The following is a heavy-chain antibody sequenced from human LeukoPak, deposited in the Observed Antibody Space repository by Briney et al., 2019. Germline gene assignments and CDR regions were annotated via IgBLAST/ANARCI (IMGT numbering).Heavy chain of an antibody. CDR3: ARGYYGDTHFDY. CDR1: GFTFSTYW. V-gene: IGHV3-74*01. Sequence: GGSLRLSCAASGFTFSTYWMHWVRQAPGKGLVWVSRMNNDGSSTNYADSVKGRFTISRDNAKNTLYLQMNSLRAEDTAVYYCARGYYGDTHFDYWGQGILVTVSS. CDR2: MNNDGSST. D-gene: IGHD4-17*01. J-gene: IGHJ4*01.